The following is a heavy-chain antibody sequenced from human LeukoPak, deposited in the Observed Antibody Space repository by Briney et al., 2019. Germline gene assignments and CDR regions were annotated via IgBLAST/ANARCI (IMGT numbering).Heavy chain of an antibody. CDR2: IYYDGTKK. Sequence: GGSLRLSCAASGFTFSDYGFHWVRQTPGKGLEWVAVIYYDGTKKYYADSVKGRFTISRDNSKNTVFLQKNSLRAEDTAVYYCARDLGTTNYYFDYWGQGTLVTVSS. D-gene: IGHD1-26*01. CDR3: ARDLGTTNYYFDY. V-gene: IGHV3-33*01. J-gene: IGHJ4*02. CDR1: GFTFSDYG.